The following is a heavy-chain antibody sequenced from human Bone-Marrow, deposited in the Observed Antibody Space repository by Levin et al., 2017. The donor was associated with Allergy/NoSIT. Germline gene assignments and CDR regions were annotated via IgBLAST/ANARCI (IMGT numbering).Heavy chain of an antibody. CDR1: GFTFSSYW. CDR2: IKQDGSEK. Sequence: AGGSLRLSCAASGFTFSSYWMSWVRQAPGKGLEWVANIKQDGSEKYYVDSVKGRFTISRDNAKNSLYLQMNSLRAEDTAVYYCARDRSVGYSSSSRAFDIWGQGTMVTVSS. V-gene: IGHV3-7*03. D-gene: IGHD6-6*01. CDR3: ARDRSVGYSSSSRAFDI. J-gene: IGHJ3*02.